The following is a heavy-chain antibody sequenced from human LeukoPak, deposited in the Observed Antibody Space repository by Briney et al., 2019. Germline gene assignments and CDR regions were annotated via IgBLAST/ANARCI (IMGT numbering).Heavy chain of an antibody. D-gene: IGHD2-2*01. CDR1: GYTFTSYD. J-gene: IGHJ3*01. CDR2: MNPNSGNT. CDR3: ARYCSSTSCPEFDV. V-gene: IGHV1-8*03. Sequence: ASVKVSCKASGYTFTSYDINWVRQATGQGLEWMGWMNPNSGNTGCAQKFQGRVTITRNTSISTAYMELSSLRSEDTAVYYCARYCSSTSCPEFDVWGQGTMVTVSS.